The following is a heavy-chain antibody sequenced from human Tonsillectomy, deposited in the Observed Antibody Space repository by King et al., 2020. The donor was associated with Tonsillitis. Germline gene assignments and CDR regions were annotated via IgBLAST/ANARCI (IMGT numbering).Heavy chain of an antibody. Sequence: VQLVESGGGVVQPGRSLRLSCAASGFTFSAYPMHWVRQAPGKGLEWVAVISYDGSNKFYADSVKGRFTVSRDNSKSTLYLQMRSLRAEDSAVYYCARGDYGSGKSYGFYYELDILGQGITVSVSS. CDR1: GFTFSAYP. D-gene: IGHD3-10*01. CDR3: ARGDYGSGKSYGFYYELDI. V-gene: IGHV3-30-3*01. J-gene: IGHJ6*02. CDR2: ISYDGSNK.